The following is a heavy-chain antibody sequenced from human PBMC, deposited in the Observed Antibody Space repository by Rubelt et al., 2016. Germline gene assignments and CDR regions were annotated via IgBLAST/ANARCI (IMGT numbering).Heavy chain of an antibody. CDR3: ASIAVAGNYFDY. V-gene: IGHV4-34*10. CDR1: GGSFSGYY. CDR2: INHSGST. Sequence: QLQLQESGPGLVKPSETLSLTCAVYGGSFSGYYWSWIRQPPGKGLEWIGEINHSGSTNYNPSPRSRVTISVEPSRNQVSRKLSAVTAAETAGYYCASIAVAGNYFDYWGQGTLVTVSS. J-gene: IGHJ4*02. D-gene: IGHD6-19*01.